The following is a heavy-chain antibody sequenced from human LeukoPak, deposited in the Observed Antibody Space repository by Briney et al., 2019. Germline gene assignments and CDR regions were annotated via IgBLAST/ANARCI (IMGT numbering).Heavy chain of an antibody. V-gene: IGHV4-59*08. Sequence: SETLSLTCTVSGGSISTYYWSWIRQPPGKGLQWIGYIYYRGSATYNPSLKSRVTISVDTSKNQFSLNLTSVTAADTAVYYCARGGDSGYDYLDYWGQGILVNVSS. J-gene: IGHJ4*02. CDR3: ARGGDSGYDYLDY. CDR1: GGSISTYY. D-gene: IGHD5-12*01. CDR2: IYYRGSA.